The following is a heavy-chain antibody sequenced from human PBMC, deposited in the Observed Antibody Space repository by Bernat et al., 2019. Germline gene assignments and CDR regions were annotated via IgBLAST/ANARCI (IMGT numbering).Heavy chain of an antibody. CDR1: GFTFSSYG. Sequence: QVQLVESGGGVVQPGRSLRLSCAASGFTFSSYGMHWVRQAPGKGLEWVAVISYDGSNKYYADSVKGRFTISRDNSKNTLYLQMNSLRAEDTAVYYCARDWVMGGSGSLYWGQGTLVTVSS. D-gene: IGHD3-10*01. J-gene: IGHJ4*02. CDR2: ISYDGSNK. CDR3: ARDWVMGGSGSLY. V-gene: IGHV3-30*03.